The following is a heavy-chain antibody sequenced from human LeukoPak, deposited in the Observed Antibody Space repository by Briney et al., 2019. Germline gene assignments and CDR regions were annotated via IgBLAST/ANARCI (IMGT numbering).Heavy chain of an antibody. CDR3: TREELAELWRARAYYYYGMDV. CDR1: GXTFSNAW. Sequence: PGGSLRLSCAASGXTFSNAWMSWVRQAPGKGLEWVGRIKSKTDGATTDYAAPVKGRFTISRDDSKNTLYLQMNSLKTEDTAVYYCTREELAELWRARAYYYYGMDVWGQGTTVTVSS. J-gene: IGHJ6*02. D-gene: IGHD5-24*01. V-gene: IGHV3-15*01. CDR2: IKSKTDGATT.